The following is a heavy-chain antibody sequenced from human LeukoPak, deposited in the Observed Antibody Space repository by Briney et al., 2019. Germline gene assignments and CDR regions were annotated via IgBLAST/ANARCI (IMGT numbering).Heavy chain of an antibody. V-gene: IGHV4-34*01. D-gene: IGHD6-13*01. CDR2: INHSGST. J-gene: IGHJ4*02. CDR3: ARVGRSSSWYSPVLFDY. Sequence: SETLSLTCAVYGGSFSGYYWSWIRQPPGKGLEWIGEINHSGSTNYNPSLKSRGTISVDTSKNQFSLKLSSVTAADTAVYYCARVGRSSSWYSPVLFDYWGQGTLVTVSS. CDR1: GGSFSGYY.